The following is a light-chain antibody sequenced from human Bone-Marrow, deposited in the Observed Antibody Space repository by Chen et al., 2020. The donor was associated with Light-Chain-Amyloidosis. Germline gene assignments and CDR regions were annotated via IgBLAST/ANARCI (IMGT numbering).Light chain of an antibody. V-gene: IGKV3-20*01. Sequence: EIVLTQSPGTLSLSPGEGANLSYRASQTISSNYLTWYQQKFGQAPRLLIYGSSSRATGIPDRFTGSGSGTDFTLTSNRLEPEDFAMYYCQQYCTSPLTFGGGTKVDIK. CDR3: QQYCTSPLT. CDR2: GSS. CDR1: QTISSNY. J-gene: IGKJ4*01.